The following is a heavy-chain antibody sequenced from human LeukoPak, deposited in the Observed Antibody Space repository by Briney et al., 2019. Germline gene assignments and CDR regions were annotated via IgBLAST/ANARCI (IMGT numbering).Heavy chain of an antibody. CDR2: IHYSGST. D-gene: IGHD2-2*01. CDR1: GSSISSSSYY. J-gene: IGHJ4*02. Sequence: SETLSLTCSVSGSSISSSSYYWGWIRQPPGKGLEWIGYIHYSGSTYYNPSLQSRVTISADTSKNKFTLKLSSVTAADTAVYYCARSGSCSSTSCYHFDYWGQGTLVTVSS. V-gene: IGHV4-39*01. CDR3: ARSGSCSSTSCYHFDY.